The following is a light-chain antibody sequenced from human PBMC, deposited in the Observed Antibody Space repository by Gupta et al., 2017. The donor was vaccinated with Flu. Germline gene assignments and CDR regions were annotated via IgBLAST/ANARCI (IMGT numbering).Light chain of an antibody. J-gene: IGLJ3*02. CDR3: SSWDSSLYGRV. CDR1: SNNVGDKG. CDR2: TKN. V-gene: IGLV10-54*04. Sequence: TATITCTGNSNNVGDKGATWLQQHQGHPPKLLSYTKNNRPSGISERFSASRSGNTASLTITGLQPEDEADYYCSSWDSSLYGRVFGGGTKLTVL.